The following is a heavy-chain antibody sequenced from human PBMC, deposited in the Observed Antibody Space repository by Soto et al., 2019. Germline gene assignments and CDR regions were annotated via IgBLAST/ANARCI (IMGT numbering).Heavy chain of an antibody. CDR1: GASVSSGGYS. CDR2: IYPSGTT. J-gene: IGHJ3*02. Sequence: SETLSLTCAVSGASVSSGGYSWSWIRQPPGKGLEWIGFIYPSGTTYYNPSLKSRVTISLDKSQNQFSLNLTSVTAADTAVYYCATDTRGLYKFVNPRAFDIWGRGTMVTVSS. D-gene: IGHD1-1*01. CDR3: ATDTRGLYKFVNPRAFDI. V-gene: IGHV4-30-2*01.